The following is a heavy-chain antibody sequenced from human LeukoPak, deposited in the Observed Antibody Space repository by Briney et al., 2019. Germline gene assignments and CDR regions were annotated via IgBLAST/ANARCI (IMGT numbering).Heavy chain of an antibody. Sequence: SETLSLTCTVSGGSISSSSYYWGWIRQPPGKGLEWIGSMYYSGSTFYIPSVKSRVTMSVDTSKNQFSLKLSSVTAADTAVYYCARMKGQESYYFDYWGQGTLVTVSS. V-gene: IGHV4-39*01. CDR2: MYYSGST. CDR1: GGSISSSSYY. J-gene: IGHJ4*02. CDR3: ARMKGQESYYFDY.